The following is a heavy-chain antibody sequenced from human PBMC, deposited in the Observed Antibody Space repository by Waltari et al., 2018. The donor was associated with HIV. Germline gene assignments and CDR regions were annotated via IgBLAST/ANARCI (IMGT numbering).Heavy chain of an antibody. Sequence: VQLLESGGGLVPPGGPLTISCTASGFGFSDTGLHWARQAPGKGPEWVGRIAPRRDNLGAIYTWSVECRFNISRHESDNTTFLHLNNLRVEDTAIYYCSVGSPDYWYFDLWGRGTLVTVSS. V-gene: IGHV3-73*02. J-gene: IGHJ2*01. CDR3: SVGSPDYWYFDL. D-gene: IGHD6-19*01. CDR1: GFGFSDTG. CDR2: IAPRRDNLGA.